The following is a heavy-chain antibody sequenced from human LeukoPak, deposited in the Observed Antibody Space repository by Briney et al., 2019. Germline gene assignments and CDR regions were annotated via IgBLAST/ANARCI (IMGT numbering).Heavy chain of an antibody. CDR3: AKDMSGYSGYDY. D-gene: IGHD5-12*01. CDR2: ISGDGGST. CDR1: GFTFDDYS. Sequence: PGGSLRLSCAASGFTFDDYSMHWVRQAPGKGLEWVSLISGDGGSTYYADSVKGRFTISRDNSKNSLYLQMNSLRTEDTALYFCAKDMSGYSGYDYWGQGTLVTVSS. J-gene: IGHJ4*02. V-gene: IGHV3-43*02.